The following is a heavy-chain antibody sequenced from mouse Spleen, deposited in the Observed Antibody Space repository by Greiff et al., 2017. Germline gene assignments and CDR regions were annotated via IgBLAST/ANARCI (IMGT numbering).Heavy chain of an antibody. CDR1: GFTFSSYA. D-gene: IGHD1-2*01. CDR2: IGSGGGNT. CDR3: ARHNTAAWFAY. V-gene: IGHV5-9-3*01. Sequence: EVQLVESGGGLVKLGGSLKLSCAASGFTFSSYAMSWVRQTPEKRLEWVATIGSGGGNTYYPDSVKGRFTISRDNAKNTLYLQMSSLKSEDTAMYYCARHNTAAWFAYWGQGTLVTVSA. J-gene: IGHJ3*01.